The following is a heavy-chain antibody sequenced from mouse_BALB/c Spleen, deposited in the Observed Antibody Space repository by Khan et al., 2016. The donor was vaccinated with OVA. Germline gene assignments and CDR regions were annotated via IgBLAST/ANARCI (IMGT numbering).Heavy chain of an antibody. V-gene: IGHV1S132*01. CDR3: AREEALYYFDY. CDR1: GYIFTSYW. CDR2: IYPGTDNT. J-gene: IGHJ2*01. D-gene: IGHD3-2*02. Sequence: VQLQQSGAELVRPGASVKLSCKTSGYIFTSYWIHWVRQRSGQGLEWIARIYPGTDNTYYNEKLKDKATLTADKPSTTASMQLSSLQSEDSAVYFCAREEALYYFDYWGQGTTLTVSS.